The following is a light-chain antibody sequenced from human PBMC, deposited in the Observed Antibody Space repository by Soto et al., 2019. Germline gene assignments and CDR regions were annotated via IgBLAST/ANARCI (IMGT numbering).Light chain of an antibody. CDR2: SAS. CDR1: QAISSY. CDR3: QQYSRYPYN. J-gene: IGKJ2*01. Sequence: AIRMTQSPSSLSASTGDRVTITCRASQAISSYLAWYQQKPGKAPKLLIYSASTLQSGVPSRFSGSGSGTDFTLTISCLQSEDFATYYCQQYSRYPYNFGQGTHLQIK. V-gene: IGKV1-8*01.